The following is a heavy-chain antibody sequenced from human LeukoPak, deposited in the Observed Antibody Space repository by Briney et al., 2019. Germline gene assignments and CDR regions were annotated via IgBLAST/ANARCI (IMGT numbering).Heavy chain of an antibody. CDR3: ARGGGLDV. CDR1: GFPFTRHG. V-gene: IGHV3-7*03. Sequence: PGKSLRLSCVSSGFPFTRHGMQWVRQAPGKGLEWVASINHNGNVNYYVDSVKGRFTISRDNAKNSLYLQMSSLRAEDTAVYFCARGGGLDVWGQGATVTVSS. CDR2: INHNGNVN. D-gene: IGHD3-16*01. J-gene: IGHJ6*02.